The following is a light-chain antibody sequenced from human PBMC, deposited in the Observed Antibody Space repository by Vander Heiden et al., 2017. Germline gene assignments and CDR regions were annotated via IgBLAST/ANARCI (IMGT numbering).Light chain of an antibody. Sequence: QLVLTQSPSASASLGASVKLTCTLSSGHSSYAIAWHQQQPEKGPRYLMKLNSDGSHSKGDGIPDRFSGSSSGAGRYLTISSPQSEDEADYYCQTWGTGIQVFGGGTKLTVL. CDR1: SGHSSYA. V-gene: IGLV4-69*01. CDR2: LNSDGSH. J-gene: IGLJ3*02. CDR3: QTWGTGIQV.